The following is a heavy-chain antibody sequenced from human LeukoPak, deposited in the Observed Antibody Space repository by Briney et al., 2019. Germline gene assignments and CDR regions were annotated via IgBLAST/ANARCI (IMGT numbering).Heavy chain of an antibody. CDR3: AKDDRWLQFCC. D-gene: IGHD5-24*01. V-gene: IGHV3-23*01. CDR1: GFSVNTYA. J-gene: IGHJ4*02. Sequence: GGSLRLSCAASGFSVNTYAMFWIRQAPGKGLEWVSGISGGVGTIYYADSVKGRFTISRDNSRNTVYLQMNSLRAEDTAVYYCAKDDRWLQFCCWGQGTLVTVSS. CDR2: ISGGVGTI.